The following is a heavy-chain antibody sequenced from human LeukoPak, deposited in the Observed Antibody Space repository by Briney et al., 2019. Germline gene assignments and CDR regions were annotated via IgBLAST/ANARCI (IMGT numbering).Heavy chain of an antibody. D-gene: IGHD6-13*01. CDR3: ATERRGSSTYDGKEAFDF. CDR2: IKEDGGEK. Sequence: GGSLRLSCTASGVTFSNYWMSWVRRAPGKGLEWVTNIKEDGGEKNYVDSVRGRFTITRDNSRNSLYLQMNSLRGEDTAVYYCATERRGSSTYDGKEAFDFWGQGTLVTVSS. J-gene: IGHJ4*02. CDR1: GVTFSNYW. V-gene: IGHV3-7*01.